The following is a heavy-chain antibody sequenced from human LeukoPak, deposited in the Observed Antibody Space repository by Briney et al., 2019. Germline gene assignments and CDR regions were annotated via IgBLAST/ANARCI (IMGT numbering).Heavy chain of an antibody. J-gene: IGHJ6*02. V-gene: IGHV4-31*03. Sequence: ASQTLSLTCTVSGVSISSGGYYWSRILQQPGIGLEWIGYISYTGSTLYNPSLKSRLTISVDMYTNQFSLRLSSVTAADTAVYYCARDFSGYGVVDVWGQGTTVTVSS. CDR1: GVSISSGGYY. CDR3: ARDFSGYGVVDV. CDR2: ISYTGST. D-gene: IGHD5-18*01.